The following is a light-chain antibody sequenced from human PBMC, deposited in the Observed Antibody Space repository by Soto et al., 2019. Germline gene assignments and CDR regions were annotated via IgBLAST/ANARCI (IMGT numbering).Light chain of an antibody. Sequence: QAVVTQPPSVSGAPGQKVTISCTGSNSNIGAGYDVHWYQQLPGTAPKLLIFGNTNRPSGVPDRFSGSKSGTSGSLAITGLQAEDEADYYCQSYDTSLSGSVFGGGTQLTVL. J-gene: IGLJ2*01. V-gene: IGLV1-40*01. CDR2: GNT. CDR3: QSYDTSLSGSV. CDR1: NSNIGAGYD.